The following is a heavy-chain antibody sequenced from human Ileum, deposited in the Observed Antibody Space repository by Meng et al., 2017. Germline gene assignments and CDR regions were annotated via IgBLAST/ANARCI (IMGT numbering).Heavy chain of an antibody. CDR1: GGSISSSFY. J-gene: IGHJ4*02. CDR2: IYLAGST. Sequence: GQFEESGPGLVEPSGPLSLPCTVSGGSISSSFYWSWVRQSPGKGLEWIGQIYLAGSTNYNPSLESRVTISVDKSKNQFSLRLTSVTAADTAIFYCVRHGGKYFDSWGQGTLVTVSS. D-gene: IGHD2-15*01. CDR3: VRHGGKYFDS. V-gene: IGHV4-4*02.